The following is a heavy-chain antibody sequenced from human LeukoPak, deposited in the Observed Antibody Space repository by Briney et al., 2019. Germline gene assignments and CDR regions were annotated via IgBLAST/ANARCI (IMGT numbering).Heavy chain of an antibody. CDR3: ARYDFNKYFDF. CDR1: GGSISPYY. J-gene: IGHJ4*02. CDR2: IYYSGST. D-gene: IGHD3-3*01. V-gene: IGHV4-59*01. Sequence: SKTLSLTCSVSGGSISPYYWSWIRQPPGKGLEWIGYIYYSGSTNYNPSLKSRVTMSVDTSKNQFSLKLTSVTAADTAVYYCARYDFNKYFDFWGQGALVTVSS.